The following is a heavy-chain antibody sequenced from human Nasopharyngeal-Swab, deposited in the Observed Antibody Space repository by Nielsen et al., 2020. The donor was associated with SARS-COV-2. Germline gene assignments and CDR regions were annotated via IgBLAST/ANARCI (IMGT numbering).Heavy chain of an antibody. CDR3: ARDLSSVAGPFDY. CDR1: GYSFSRYG. CDR2: ISHDGRGN. J-gene: IGHJ4*02. V-gene: IGHV3-30*03. D-gene: IGHD6-19*01. Sequence: GGSLRLSCAASGYSFSRYGMHWVRQAPGKGLEWVAVISHDGRGNFYADSVKGRFTISRDNSTLYLQMNSLRAEDTAVYYCARDLSSVAGPFDYWGQGTLVTVSS.